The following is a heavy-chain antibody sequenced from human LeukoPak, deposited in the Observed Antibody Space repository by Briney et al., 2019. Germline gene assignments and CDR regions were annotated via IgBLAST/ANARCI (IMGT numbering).Heavy chain of an antibody. CDR3: ARDHPTMDV. CDR1: GFIFSDYG. Sequence: GGSLRLSCIVSGFIFSDYGMNWVRQAPGKGLEWVSSISSSSSYIYYADSVKGRFTISRDNAKNSLYLQMNSLRAEDTAVYYCARDHPTMDVWGQGTTVTVSS. J-gene: IGHJ6*02. V-gene: IGHV3-21*01. CDR2: ISSSSSYI.